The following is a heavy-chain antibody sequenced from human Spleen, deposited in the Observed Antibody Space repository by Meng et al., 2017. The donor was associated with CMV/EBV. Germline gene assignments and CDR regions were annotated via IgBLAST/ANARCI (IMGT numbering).Heavy chain of an antibody. V-gene: IGHV3-11*05. Sequence: QVQLVGSGGGLVKPGGSRRLSCAAYGFTFSDYYMSWIRQAPGKGLEWVSYISSSSSYTNYADSVKGRFTISRDNAKNSLYLKMNSLRAEDTAVYYCARTSSSGIDYWGQGTLVTVSS. D-gene: IGHD6-6*01. CDR1: GFTFSDYY. CDR3: ARTSSSGIDY. CDR2: ISSSSSYT. J-gene: IGHJ4*02.